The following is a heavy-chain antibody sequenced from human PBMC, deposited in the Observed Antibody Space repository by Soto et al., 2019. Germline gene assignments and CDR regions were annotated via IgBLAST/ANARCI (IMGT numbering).Heavy chain of an antibody. CDR3: ARVRIAAARGAYYCYGMDV. V-gene: IGHV1-8*01. Sequence: QVQLVQSGAEVKKPGASVKVSCKASGYTFTSYDINWVRQATGQGLEWMGWMNPNSGNTGYAQKFQGRVTMTRNTSISTAYMELSSLRCEDTAVYYCARVRIAAARGAYYCYGMDVWGQGTTVTVSS. J-gene: IGHJ6*02. D-gene: IGHD6-13*01. CDR2: MNPNSGNT. CDR1: GYTFTSYD.